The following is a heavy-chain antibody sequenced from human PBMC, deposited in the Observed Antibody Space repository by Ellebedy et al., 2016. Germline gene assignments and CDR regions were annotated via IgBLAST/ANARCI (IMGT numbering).Heavy chain of an antibody. D-gene: IGHD6-6*01. CDR2: IRVSGGST. CDR3: AKDRRQLVRPPVDY. CDR1: GFTFSSYA. J-gene: IGHJ4*02. V-gene: IGHV3-23*01. Sequence: GESLKISXAASGFTFSSYAMSWVRQAPGKGLEWVSAIRVSGGSTYYADSVKGRFTISRDNSKNTLYLQMNSLRAEDTAVYYCAKDRRQLVRPPVDYWGQGTLVTVSS.